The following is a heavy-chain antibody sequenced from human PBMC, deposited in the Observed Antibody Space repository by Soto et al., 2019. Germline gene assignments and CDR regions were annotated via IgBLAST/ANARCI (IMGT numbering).Heavy chain of an antibody. CDR2: IYYSGST. J-gene: IGHJ6*03. CDR1: GGSISSSSYY. V-gene: IGHV4-39*01. CDR3: ARHRXGSWYEGAYYYMDV. Sequence: PSETLSLTCTVSGGSISSSSYYWGWIRQPPGKGLEWIGSIYYSGSTYYNPSLKSRVTISVDTSKNQFSLKLSSVTAADTAVYYCARHRXGSWYEGAYYYMDVWGKGTTVTVSS. D-gene: IGHD6-13*01.